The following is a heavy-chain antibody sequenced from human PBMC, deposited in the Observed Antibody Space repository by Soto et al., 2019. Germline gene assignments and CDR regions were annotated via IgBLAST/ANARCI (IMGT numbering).Heavy chain of an antibody. J-gene: IGHJ4*02. V-gene: IGHV3-23*01. Sequence: GGSLRLSCAASGFTFSSYAMSWVRQAPGKGLEWVSAISGSGGSTYYPDSVKGRFTISRDNSKNTLYLQMNSLRAEDTAVYYCAKHGDIVVVPAAIKKPGLYFDYWGQGTLVTVSS. CDR1: GFTFSSYA. CDR3: AKHGDIVVVPAAIKKPGLYFDY. D-gene: IGHD2-2*01. CDR2: ISGSGGST.